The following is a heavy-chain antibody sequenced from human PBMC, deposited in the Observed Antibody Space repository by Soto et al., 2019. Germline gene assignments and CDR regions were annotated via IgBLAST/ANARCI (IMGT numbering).Heavy chain of an antibody. J-gene: IGHJ4*02. CDR3: AGPPFKNGKFHYFDY. CDR1: GGSISSYY. Sequence: SETLSLTCTVFGGSISSYYWSWIRQPPGKGLEWIGYIYYKGNTNYNPSLESRVIISLDTSQNQFSLKLNSVTAADTAVYYCAGPPFKNGKFHYFDYLGQGTLVTVSS. CDR2: IYYKGNT. V-gene: IGHV4-59*08. D-gene: IGHD1-26*01.